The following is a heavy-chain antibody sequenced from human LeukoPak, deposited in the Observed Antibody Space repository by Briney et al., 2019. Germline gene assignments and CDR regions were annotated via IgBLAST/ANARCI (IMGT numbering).Heavy chain of an antibody. CDR2: ISGDGSAT. Sequence: GGSLRLSCAASGFTFSTYWMHWVRQPPGKGLVWVSRISGDGSATIYADSVKGRFTISRDNAENTIYLQMNSLTVEDTAVYYCTRRVSATRWFDPWGQGTLVTVSS. CDR1: GFTFSTYW. CDR3: TRRVSATRWFDP. D-gene: IGHD2-15*01. V-gene: IGHV3-74*01. J-gene: IGHJ5*02.